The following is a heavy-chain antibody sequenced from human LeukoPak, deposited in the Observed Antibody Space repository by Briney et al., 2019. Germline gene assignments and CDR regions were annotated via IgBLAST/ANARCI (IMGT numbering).Heavy chain of an antibody. V-gene: IGHV4-31*03. CDR2: IYYSGST. D-gene: IGHD3-16*02. Sequence: SETLSLTCNVSVDSISSGSYYWTWIRQHPGEGLEWIGYIYYSGSTYYNPSLKSRVTISVDTSKNQFSLKLSSVTAADTAVYYCARAPFYDYVWGSYRSSWFDPWGQGTLVTVSS. CDR3: ARAPFYDYVWGSYRSSWFDP. CDR1: VDSISSGSYY. J-gene: IGHJ5*02.